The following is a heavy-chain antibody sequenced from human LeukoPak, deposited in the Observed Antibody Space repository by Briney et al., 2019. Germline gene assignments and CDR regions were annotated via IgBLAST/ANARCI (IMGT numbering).Heavy chain of an antibody. CDR1: GFFFSSYG. V-gene: IGHV3-23*01. J-gene: IGHJ5*02. CDR2: ISGSGGST. CDR3: AKQLSRSGWFDP. D-gene: IGHD1-1*01. Sequence: GGSLRLSCAASGFFFSSYGMHWVRLAPGKGLEWVSAISGSGGSTYYADSVKGRFTISRDNSKNTLYLQMNSLRAEDTAVYYCAKQLSRSGWFDPWGQGTLVTVSS.